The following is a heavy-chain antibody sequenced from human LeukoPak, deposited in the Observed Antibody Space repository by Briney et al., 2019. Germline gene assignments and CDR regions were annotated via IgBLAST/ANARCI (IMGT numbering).Heavy chain of an antibody. CDR3: ARVDGYKYYFDY. CDR1: GGSISSYY. D-gene: IGHD5-24*01. Sequence: PSETLSLTCTVSGGSISSYYWSWIRQPPGKGLEWIGYIYYSGSTNYNPSLKSRVTISVDTSKNQFSLKLRSVTAADTAVYYCARVDGYKYYFDYWGQGTLVTVSS. CDR2: IYYSGST. J-gene: IGHJ4*02. V-gene: IGHV4-59*08.